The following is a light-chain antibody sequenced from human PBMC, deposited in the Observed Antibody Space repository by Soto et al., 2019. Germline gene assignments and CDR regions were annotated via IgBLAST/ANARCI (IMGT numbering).Light chain of an antibody. Sequence: EIVLTQSPGTLSFSPGERATLSCRASQSVTGSYLAWYQQKPGQAPRLLIYGASSRDTGIPDRFSGSGSGTDFTLTISRLEPEDFAVYYCQQYGSSGGAFGPGTKVDLK. J-gene: IGKJ3*01. CDR3: QQYGSSGGA. V-gene: IGKV3-20*01. CDR1: QSVTGSY. CDR2: GAS.